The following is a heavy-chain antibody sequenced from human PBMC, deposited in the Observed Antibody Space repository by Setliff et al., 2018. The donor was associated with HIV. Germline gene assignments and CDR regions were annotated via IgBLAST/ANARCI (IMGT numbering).Heavy chain of an antibody. CDR3: ARGLSVYSYANVYYYHGMDV. V-gene: IGHV4-38-2*02. CDR1: GGSISSGYY. D-gene: IGHD5-18*01. CDR2: INHSGST. Sequence: PSETLSLTCTVSGGSISSGYYWAWIRQPPGKGLEWIGEINHSGSTNYNRSLKSRVTISVDTSKSQFSLKMTSVTAADTAVYYCARGLSVYSYANVYYYHGMDVWGQGTTVTVSS. J-gene: IGHJ6*02.